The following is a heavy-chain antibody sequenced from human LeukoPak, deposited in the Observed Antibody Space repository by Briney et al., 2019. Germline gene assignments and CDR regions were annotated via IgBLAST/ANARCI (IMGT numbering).Heavy chain of an antibody. D-gene: IGHD3-22*01. CDR1: GFTFSSYG. CDR2: ISGSGGST. J-gene: IGHJ4*02. CDR3: AKDLAYYYDSSGYY. Sequence: PGGSLRLSCAASGFTFSSYGMSWVRQAPGKGLEWVSAISGSGGSTYYADSAKGRFTISRDNSKNTLYLQMNSLRAEDTAVYYCAKDLAYYYDSSGYYWGQGTLVTVSS. V-gene: IGHV3-23*01.